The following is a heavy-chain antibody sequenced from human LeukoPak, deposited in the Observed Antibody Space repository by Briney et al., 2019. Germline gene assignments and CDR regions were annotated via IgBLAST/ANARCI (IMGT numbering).Heavy chain of an antibody. Sequence: ASVKVSCKASGYTLTGYYIHWVRQAPGQGLEWMGWINPNSGGTNYAQKFQGRVTVTTDTSISTAYMEMSRLISDDTAVYYCVRVRYYYYGMDVWGQGTTVTVSS. J-gene: IGHJ6*02. V-gene: IGHV1-2*02. CDR2: INPNSGGT. CDR3: VRVRYYYYGMDV. CDR1: GYTLTGYY.